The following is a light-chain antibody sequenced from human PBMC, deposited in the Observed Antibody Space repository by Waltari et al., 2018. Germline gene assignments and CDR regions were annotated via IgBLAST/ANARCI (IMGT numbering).Light chain of an antibody. CDR3: QQRSNWPA. CDR2: DAS. J-gene: IGKJ5*01. V-gene: IGKV3-11*01. CDR1: QSVSSY. Sequence: EIVLTQSPATLSLSPGERATLSCRASQSVSSYLAWYQPKPGQAPRLLIYDASNSATGIPARFSGSGSGTDFTLTISSLEPEDFAVYYCQQRSNWPAFGQGTRLEIK.